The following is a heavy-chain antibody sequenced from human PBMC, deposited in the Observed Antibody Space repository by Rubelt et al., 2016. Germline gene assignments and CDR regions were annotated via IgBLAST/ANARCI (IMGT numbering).Heavy chain of an antibody. CDR1: GYSITKGFH. D-gene: IGHD1-26*01. CDR3: ASGTKDYYAMDG. Sequence: QVQLQESGPGLVKPSETLSLTCTVSGYSITKGFHWGWIRQPPGKGLEWIGNIHHGGNTYYNPSLKSRVTLSVDSSNNQYPLKVSSVTAADTAVYYGASGTKDYYAMDGWGEGTTVTGSS. V-gene: IGHV4-38-2*02. CDR2: IHHGGNT. J-gene: IGHJ6*04.